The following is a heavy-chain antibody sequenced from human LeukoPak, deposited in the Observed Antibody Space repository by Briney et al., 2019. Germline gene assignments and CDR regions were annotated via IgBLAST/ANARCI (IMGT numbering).Heavy chain of an antibody. CDR3: AKNRWGSVATPDS. D-gene: IGHD5-12*01. V-gene: IGHV3-23*01. J-gene: IGHJ4*02. CDR1: EFTFSSYA. Sequence: GSLRLSCAASEFTFSSYAMSWVRQAPGKGLEWVSAISGSGGTTYYADSVKGRFTISRDNSKNTVYLQMNSLRTEDTALYYCAKNRWGSVATPDSWGQGTLVTVSS. CDR2: ISGSGGTT.